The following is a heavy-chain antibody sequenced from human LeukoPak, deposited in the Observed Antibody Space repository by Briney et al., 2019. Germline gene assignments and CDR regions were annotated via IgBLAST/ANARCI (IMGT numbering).Heavy chain of an antibody. CDR2: IYHSGST. CDR3: ATSYSSSAYSSYGMDV. CDR1: GGSISSGGYS. D-gene: IGHD6-19*01. V-gene: IGHV4-30-2*02. Sequence: SQTLSLTCAVSGGSISSGGYSWSWIRQPPGKGLEWIGYIYHSGSTNYNPSLKSRVTISRDTSKNQFSLKLSSVTAADTAVYYCATSYSSSAYSSYGMDVWGQGTTVTVAS. J-gene: IGHJ6*02.